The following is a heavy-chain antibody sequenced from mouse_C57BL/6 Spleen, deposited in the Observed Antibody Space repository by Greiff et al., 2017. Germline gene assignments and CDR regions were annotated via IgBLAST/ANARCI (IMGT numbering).Heavy chain of an antibody. CDR2: IYPSDSET. CDR1: GYTFTSYW. Sequence: VQLQQPGAELVRPGSSVKLSCKASGYTFTSYWMDWVKQRPGQGLEWIGNIYPSDSETHYNQKFKDKATLTVDKSSSTAYMQLSSLTSEDSAVYYCARGRLQCDYWGQGTTLTVSS. D-gene: IGHD1-1*02. CDR3: ARGRLQCDY. J-gene: IGHJ2*01. V-gene: IGHV1-61*01.